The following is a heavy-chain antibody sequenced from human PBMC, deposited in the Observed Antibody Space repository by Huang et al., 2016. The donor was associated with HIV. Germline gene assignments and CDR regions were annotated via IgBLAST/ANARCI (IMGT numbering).Heavy chain of an antibody. CDR1: GFTFNTFG. CDR2: IRFDGNKK. J-gene: IGHJ4*02. V-gene: IGHV3-30*02. D-gene: IGHD5-12*01. CDR3: AKGGAGYHKGPDY. Sequence: QVRLVESGGGVVQPGGSLTLSCEASGFTFNTFGLHWVRQDPGEGLELVAPIRFDGNKKLYEDSLKGRFTIVRENSRNMVYLEMNSLKGEDTAMYFCAKGGAGYHKGPDYWGQGTQVIVS.